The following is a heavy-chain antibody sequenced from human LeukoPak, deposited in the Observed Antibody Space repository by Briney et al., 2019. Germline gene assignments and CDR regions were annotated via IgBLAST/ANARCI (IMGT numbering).Heavy chain of an antibody. Sequence: SETLSLTCTVSGYSISSGYYWGWIRQPPGKGLEWIGSIYHSGSTYYNPSLKSRVTISVDTSKNQFSLKLSSVTAADTAVYSCARSPVQCSSSTCFGFYFDYWGQGTLSSPPQ. V-gene: IGHV4-38-2*02. J-gene: IGHJ4*02. CDR2: IYHSGST. CDR1: GYSISSGYY. CDR3: ARSPVQCSSSTCFGFYFDY. D-gene: IGHD2-2*01.